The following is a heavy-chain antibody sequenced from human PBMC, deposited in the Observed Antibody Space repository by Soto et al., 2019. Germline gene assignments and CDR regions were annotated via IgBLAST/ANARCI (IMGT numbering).Heavy chain of an antibody. J-gene: IGHJ5*02. CDR3: ARQGDTAMVNDWFEP. Sequence: PGESLKISCKGSGYSFTSYWIGWVRQMPGKGLEWMGIIYPGDSDTRYSPSFQGQVTISADKSISTAYLQWSSLKASDTAMYYCARQGDTAMVNDWFEPWGQGTLVTVSS. CDR1: GYSFTSYW. D-gene: IGHD5-18*01. CDR2: IYPGDSDT. V-gene: IGHV5-51*01.